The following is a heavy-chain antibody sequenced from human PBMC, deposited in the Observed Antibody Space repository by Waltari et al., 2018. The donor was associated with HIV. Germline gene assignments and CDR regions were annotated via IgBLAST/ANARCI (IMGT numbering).Heavy chain of an antibody. D-gene: IGHD2-15*01. CDR2: IIPIFGTA. J-gene: IGHJ1*01. CDR3: ARGEGCSGGSCYTPRYFQH. V-gene: IGHV1-69*06. CDR1: GGTFSSYA. Sequence: QVQLVQSGAEVKKPGSSVKVSCKASGGTFSSYATSWLRPAPGQGLEWMGGIIPIFGTANYAQKFQGRVTITADKSTSTAYMELSSLRSEDTAVYYCARGEGCSGGSCYTPRYFQHWGQGTLVTVSS.